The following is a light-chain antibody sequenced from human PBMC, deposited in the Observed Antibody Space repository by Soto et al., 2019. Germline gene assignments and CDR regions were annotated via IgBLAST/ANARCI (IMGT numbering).Light chain of an antibody. V-gene: IGLV2-23*01. CDR1: SSDFGSYNL. CDR3: CSSAGSSTRV. Sequence: QSALTQPASVSGSPGQSITISCTGTSSDFGSYNLVSWYQQHPGKAPKLMIYEGSKRPSGVSNRFSGSKSGNTASLTISGLQEEDEADYYCCSSAGSSTRVFGTGTKLTVL. J-gene: IGLJ1*01. CDR2: EGS.